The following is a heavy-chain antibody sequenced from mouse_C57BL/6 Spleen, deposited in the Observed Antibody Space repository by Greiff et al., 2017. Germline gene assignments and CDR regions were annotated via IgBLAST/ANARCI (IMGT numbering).Heavy chain of an antibody. CDR3: TRYRWLLLYYAMDY. CDR2: IDPETGGT. Sequence: VQLQQSGAELVRPGASVTLSCKASGYTFTDYEMHWVKQTPVHGLEWIGAIDPETGGTAYNQKFKGKAILTADKSSSTAYMELRSLTSEDSAVYYCTRYRWLLLYYAMDYWGQGTSVTVSS. V-gene: IGHV1-15*01. CDR1: GYTFTDYE. D-gene: IGHD2-3*01. J-gene: IGHJ4*01.